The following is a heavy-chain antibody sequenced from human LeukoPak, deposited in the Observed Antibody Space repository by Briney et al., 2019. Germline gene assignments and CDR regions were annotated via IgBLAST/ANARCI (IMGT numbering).Heavy chain of an antibody. J-gene: IGHJ6*03. V-gene: IGHV3-21*01. Sequence: GGSLRLSCADSEFTFSSYNMNWVRQAPGKGLEWVSSISSSSDYICYADSVKGRFTISRDNAKNALYLQMNSLRAEDTAVYYCAREKETLLSITMVRGLIRRHYYMDVWGKGTTVTISS. CDR3: AREKETLLSITMVRGLIRRHYYMDV. D-gene: IGHD3-10*01. CDR1: EFTFSSYN. CDR2: ISSSSDYI.